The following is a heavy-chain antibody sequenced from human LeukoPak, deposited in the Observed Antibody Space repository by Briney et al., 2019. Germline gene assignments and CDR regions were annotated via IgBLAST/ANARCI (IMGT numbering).Heavy chain of an antibody. V-gene: IGHV1-2*02. CDR1: GYTFTVYY. Sequence: GASVKVSCKASGYTFTVYYMHWVRQAPGQGLEWMGWINPNSGGTNYAQKFQGRVTMTRDTSISTAYMELSSLRSEDTAVYYCAISLGKYYFDYWGQGTLVTVSS. J-gene: IGHJ4*02. CDR3: AISLGKYYFDY. CDR2: INPNSGGT. D-gene: IGHD7-27*01.